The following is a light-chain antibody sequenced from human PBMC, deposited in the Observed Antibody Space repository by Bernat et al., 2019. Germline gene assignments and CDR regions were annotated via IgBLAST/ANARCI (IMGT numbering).Light chain of an antibody. CDR3: QSYDSSLSGSNV. CDR2: GNS. Sequence: QSVLTQPPSVSGAPGQRVTISCTGSSSNIGAGYDVHWYQQLPGTAPKLLIYGNSNRPSGVPDRFSSSKSGTSASLAITGLQAEDEADYYCQSYDSSLSGSNVFGTGTKVTVI. V-gene: IGLV1-40*01. J-gene: IGLJ1*01. CDR1: SSNIGAGYD.